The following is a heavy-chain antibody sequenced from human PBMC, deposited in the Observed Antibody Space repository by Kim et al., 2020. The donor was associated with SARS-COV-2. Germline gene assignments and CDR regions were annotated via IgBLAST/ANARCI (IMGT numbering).Heavy chain of an antibody. V-gene: IGHV1-24*01. J-gene: IGHJ6*02. CDR3: ATEGGGYYGSYYYGMDV. Sequence: ASVKVSCKVSGYTLTELSMHWVRQAPGKGLEWMGGFDPEDGETIYAQKFQGRVTMTEDTSTDTAYMELSSLRSEDTAVYYCATEGGGYYGSYYYGMDVWGQGTTVTVSS. CDR1: GYTLTELS. D-gene: IGHD3-10*01. CDR2: FDPEDGET.